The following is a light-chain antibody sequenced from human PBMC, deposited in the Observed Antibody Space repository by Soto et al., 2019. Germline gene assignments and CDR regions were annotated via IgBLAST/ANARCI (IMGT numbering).Light chain of an antibody. Sequence: DIQMTQSPSSLSASVGDRVTITCRASQSVARYLNWYQQKPGGVPKLLIYAASTLQGGVPSRFSGSGSGTDFTLTISSLQPEDFATYYCLQSYSPTLTFGGGTKVEIK. V-gene: IGKV1-39*01. CDR3: LQSYSPTLT. CDR2: AAS. CDR1: QSVARY. J-gene: IGKJ4*01.